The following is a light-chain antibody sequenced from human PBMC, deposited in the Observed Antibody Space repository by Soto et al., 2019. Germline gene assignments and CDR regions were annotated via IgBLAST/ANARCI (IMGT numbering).Light chain of an antibody. V-gene: IGKV4-1*01. CDR3: QQYSSSPWT. Sequence: DIVMTQSPDSLAVSLGERPTINCKSSQTVLYRSNNKNYLAWYQQKPGQPPKVVIYWASTRESGVPDRFSGSGSGTDFTLTISSLQAEDVAVYYCQQYSSSPWTFGQGTKVEIK. CDR1: QTVLYRSNNKNY. J-gene: IGKJ1*01. CDR2: WAS.